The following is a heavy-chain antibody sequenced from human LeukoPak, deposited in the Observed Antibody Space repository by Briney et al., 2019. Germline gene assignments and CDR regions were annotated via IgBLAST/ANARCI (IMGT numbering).Heavy chain of an antibody. D-gene: IGHD1-1*01. CDR2: ISGSTSSI. CDR1: GFTFSDYS. V-gene: IGHV3-21*01. J-gene: IGHJ4*02. CDR3: ARGGSGNWNAPFDY. Sequence: GGSLRLSCAASGFTFSDYSMNWVRQAPGKGLEWVSSISGSTSSIYYADSVKGRFTISRDNAKNSLYLQMNSLRTEDTAVYYCARGGSGNWNAPFDYWGQGTLVTVSS.